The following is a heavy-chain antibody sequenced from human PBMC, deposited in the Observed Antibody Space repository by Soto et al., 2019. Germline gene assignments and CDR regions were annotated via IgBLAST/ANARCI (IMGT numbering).Heavy chain of an antibody. D-gene: IGHD6-6*01. Sequence: PGGSLRLSCAASGFAVSANYVSWVRQAPGKGLEWVSLIYTDGTTYYADSVKGRFTFSRDNSKNSLYLQMNSLRAEDTAVYYCTRVSSPLPDNVFDPWGPGTLVTVSS. V-gene: IGHV3-53*01. CDR1: GFAVSANY. J-gene: IGHJ5*02. CDR2: IYTDGTT. CDR3: TRVSSPLPDNVFDP.